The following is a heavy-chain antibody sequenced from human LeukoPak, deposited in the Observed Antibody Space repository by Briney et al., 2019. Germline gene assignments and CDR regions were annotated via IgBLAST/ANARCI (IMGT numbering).Heavy chain of an antibody. CDR1: GGTFSSYA. J-gene: IGHJ6*03. D-gene: IGHD3-3*01. CDR2: IIPIFGTA. Sequence: ASVKVSCKASGGTFSSYAISWVRQAPGQGLEWMGGIIPIFGTANYAQKFQGRVTITADESTSTAYMELSSLRSEDTAVYYCAREKYYDFWSGYPYYYYYYMDVWGKGTTVTVSS. CDR3: AREKYYDFWSGYPYYYYYYMDV. V-gene: IGHV1-69*13.